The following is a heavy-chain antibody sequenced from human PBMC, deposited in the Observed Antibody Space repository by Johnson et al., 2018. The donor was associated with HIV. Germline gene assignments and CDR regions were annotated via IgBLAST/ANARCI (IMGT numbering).Heavy chain of an antibody. V-gene: IGHV3-30-3*01. J-gene: IGHJ3*02. CDR3: ARDQGELRRTHAFDI. CDR2: ISYDGSNK. Sequence: QVQLVESGGGLVQPGGSLRLSCAAYGFTFTFYAMHWVRQAPGKGLEWVAVISYDGSNKYYADSVKGRFTISRDNSKNTLYLQMNSLRHEDTAVYYCARDQGELRRTHAFDIWGQGTMVTVSS. CDR1: GFTFTFYA. D-gene: IGHD1-14*01.